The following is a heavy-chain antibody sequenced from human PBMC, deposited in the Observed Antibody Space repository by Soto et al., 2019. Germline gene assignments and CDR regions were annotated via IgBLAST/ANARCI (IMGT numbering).Heavy chain of an antibody. CDR3: AREDYDILTGYGF. J-gene: IGHJ4*02. Sequence: SETLSLTCAVYGGSFSGYYWSWIRQPPGKGLEWIGEINHSGSTNYNPSLKSRVTISVDTSKNQFSLKLSSVTAADTAVYYCAREDYDILTGYGFWGQGTLVTVSS. V-gene: IGHV4-34*01. CDR2: INHSGST. D-gene: IGHD3-9*01. CDR1: GGSFSGYY.